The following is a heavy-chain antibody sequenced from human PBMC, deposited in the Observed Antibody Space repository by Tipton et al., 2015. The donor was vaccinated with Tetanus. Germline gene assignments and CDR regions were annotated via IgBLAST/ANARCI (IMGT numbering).Heavy chain of an antibody. CDR3: ARDQGGGRVVRLNWFDP. Sequence: TLSLTCTVSGGSISSGGYYWSWIRQHPGKGLEWIGYIYYSGDTFYNPSLKSRVTISVDTSKNQFSLNLRSVTAADTAVYYCARDQGGGRVVRLNWFDPWGQGTLVTVSS. D-gene: IGHD6-6*01. CDR1: GGSISSGGYY. CDR2: IYYSGDT. J-gene: IGHJ5*02. V-gene: IGHV4-31*03.